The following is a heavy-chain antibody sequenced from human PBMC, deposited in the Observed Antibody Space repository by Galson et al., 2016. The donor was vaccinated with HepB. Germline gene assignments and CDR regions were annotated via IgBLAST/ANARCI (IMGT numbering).Heavy chain of an antibody. D-gene: IGHD2-2*01. CDR2: VFQSGDT. Sequence: ETLSLTCAVSGGSISSSTWWSWVRQPPGKGLEWIGEVFQSGDTNYNPSLKSRVTILVDRSKNQFSLRLTSVTAADTAVYYCASLPLGYCSGPSCYWEFDFWGQGTLVIVSS. CDR1: GGSISSSTW. J-gene: IGHJ4*02. CDR3: ASLPLGYCSGPSCYWEFDF. V-gene: IGHV4-4*02.